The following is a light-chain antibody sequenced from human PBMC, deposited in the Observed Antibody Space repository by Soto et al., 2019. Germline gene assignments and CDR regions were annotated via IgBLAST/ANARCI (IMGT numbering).Light chain of an antibody. CDR3: QQYGSSIT. CDR1: QSVSSSY. CDR2: GAS. Sequence: SPGTLSLSPGERATLSCRASQSVSSSYLAWYQQKPGQAPRLLIYGASSRATVIPDRFSGSGSGTDFTLTISRLEPEDFAVYFCQQYGSSITFGQGTRLEIK. J-gene: IGKJ5*01. V-gene: IGKV3-20*01.